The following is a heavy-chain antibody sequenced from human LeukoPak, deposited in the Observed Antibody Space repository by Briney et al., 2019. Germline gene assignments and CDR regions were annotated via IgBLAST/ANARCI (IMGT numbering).Heavy chain of an antibody. D-gene: IGHD3/OR15-3a*01. CDR2: IRYDGSNK. CDR1: GFTFSSYG. Sequence: GGSLRLSCAASGFTFSSYGMHWVRQAPGKGLEWVAFIRYDGSNKHYADSVEGRFTISRDNSKNTVYLQMSSLRDEDTAVYYCARAGTGDSDYWGQGTLVTVSS. J-gene: IGHJ4*02. CDR3: ARAGTGDSDY. V-gene: IGHV3-30*02.